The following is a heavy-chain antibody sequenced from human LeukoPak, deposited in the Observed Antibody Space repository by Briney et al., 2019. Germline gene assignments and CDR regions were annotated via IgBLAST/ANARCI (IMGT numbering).Heavy chain of an antibody. D-gene: IGHD3-3*01. CDR1: GFTFSSYA. Sequence: GGSLRLSCAASGFTFSSYAMSWVRQAPGKGLEWVSAISGSGGSTYYADSVKGRFTISRDNSKNTLYLQMNSLRAEDTAVYYCAKDTIFGVVIMFPRDAFDIWGQGTMVTVSS. CDR2: ISGSGGST. CDR3: AKDTIFGVVIMFPRDAFDI. V-gene: IGHV3-23*01. J-gene: IGHJ3*02.